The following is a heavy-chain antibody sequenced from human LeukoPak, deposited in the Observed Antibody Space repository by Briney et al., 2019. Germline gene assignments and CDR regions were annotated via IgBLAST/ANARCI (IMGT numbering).Heavy chain of an antibody. J-gene: IGHJ6*02. Sequence: SETLSLTCAVYGGSFSGYYWSWIRQPPGKGLEWIGEINHSGSTNYNPSLKSRVTISVDTSKNQFSLKLSSVTAADTAVYYCAREPTYYDFWSGYYTYGMDVWGQGTTVIVSS. CDR3: AREPTYYDFWSGYYTYGMDV. D-gene: IGHD3-3*01. CDR2: INHSGST. V-gene: IGHV4-34*01. CDR1: GGSFSGYY.